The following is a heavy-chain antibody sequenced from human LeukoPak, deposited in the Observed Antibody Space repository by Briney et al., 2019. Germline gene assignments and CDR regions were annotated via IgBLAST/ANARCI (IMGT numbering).Heavy chain of an antibody. CDR2: IYYSGST. J-gene: IGHJ4*02. Sequence: PSQTLSLTCTVSGGSISSGDYYWSWIRQPPGMGLEWIGYIYYSGSTYYNPSLKSRVTISVDTSKNQFSPKLSSVTAADTVVYYCAREPPGDEDYWGQGTLVTVSS. V-gene: IGHV4-30-4*01. D-gene: IGHD7-27*01. CDR3: AREPPGDEDY. CDR1: GGSISSGDYY.